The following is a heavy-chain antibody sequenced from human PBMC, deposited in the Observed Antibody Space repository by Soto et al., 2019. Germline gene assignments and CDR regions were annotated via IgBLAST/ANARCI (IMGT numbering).Heavy chain of an antibody. CDR3: ARGLSGLLSPKLH. CDR1: GFTFSSYA. V-gene: IGHV3-23*01. CDR2: ISGSGGST. Sequence: GGSLRLSCAASGFTFSSYAMSWVRQAPGKGLEWVSAISGSGGSTYYADSVKGRFTISRDNSKNTLYLQMNSLRAEDTAVYYCARGLSGLLSPKLHWGQGTLVTVSS. J-gene: IGHJ4*02. D-gene: IGHD2-21*02.